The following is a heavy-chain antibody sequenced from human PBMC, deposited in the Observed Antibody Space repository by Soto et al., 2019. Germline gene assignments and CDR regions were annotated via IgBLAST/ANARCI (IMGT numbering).Heavy chain of an antibody. CDR3: AKXPYDILTAKTQPNQVDY. V-gene: IGHV3-23*01. CDR1: GFTFSSYA. CDR2: ISGSGGST. D-gene: IGHD3-9*01. Sequence: PGGSLRLSCAASGFTFSSYAMSWVRQAPGKGLEWVSAISGSGGSTYYADSVKGRFTISRDNSKNTLYLQMNSLRAEDTAVYYCAKXPYDILTAKTQPNQVDYWGQGTLVTVSS. J-gene: IGHJ4*02.